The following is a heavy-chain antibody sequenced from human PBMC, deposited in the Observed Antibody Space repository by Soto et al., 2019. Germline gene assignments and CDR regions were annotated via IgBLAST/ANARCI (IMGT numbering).Heavy chain of an antibody. V-gene: IGHV3-23*04. CDR2: ISGSGRYT. D-gene: IGHD6-13*01. CDR1: GFTFDSCV. Sequence: DVQLVESGGDLVQPGGSMRLSCAASGFTFDSCVMSWVRQAPGKGLEWLSLISGSGRYTDYADSVKGRFTISRDNSKNTLYLHVNSLRVEDTAVYYCAKDPPSERRQPDYGMDVWGQGTTVTVAS. CDR3: AKDPPSERRQPDYGMDV. J-gene: IGHJ6*02.